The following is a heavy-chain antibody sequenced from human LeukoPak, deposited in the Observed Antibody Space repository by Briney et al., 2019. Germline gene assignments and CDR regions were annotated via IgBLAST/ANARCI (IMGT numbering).Heavy chain of an antibody. Sequence: QPGGSLRLSCAASGFTFSSYEMNWVRQAPGKGLEWVSYISSSGCTIYYADSVKGRFTISRDSAKNSLYLQMNSLRAEDTAVYYCARAFGSSWYGLDYWGQGTLVTVSS. CDR2: ISSSGCTI. D-gene: IGHD6-13*01. CDR1: GFTFSSYE. V-gene: IGHV3-48*03. CDR3: ARAFGSSWYGLDY. J-gene: IGHJ4*02.